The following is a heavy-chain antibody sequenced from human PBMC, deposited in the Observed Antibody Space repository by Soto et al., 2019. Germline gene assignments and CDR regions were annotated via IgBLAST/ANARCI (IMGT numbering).Heavy chain of an antibody. Sequence: GGSLRLSCAASGFTFDDYAMHWVRQAPGKGLEWVSGISWNSGSIGYADSVKGRFTISRDNAKNSLYLQMNSLRAEDTALYYCAGIILGYCSSTSCPPDVWGKGTTVTVSS. D-gene: IGHD2-2*01. CDR2: ISWNSGSI. V-gene: IGHV3-9*01. CDR1: GFTFDDYA. J-gene: IGHJ6*04. CDR3: AGIILGYCSSTSCPPDV.